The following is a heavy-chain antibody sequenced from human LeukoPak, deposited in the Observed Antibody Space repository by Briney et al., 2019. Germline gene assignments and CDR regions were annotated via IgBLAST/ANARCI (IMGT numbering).Heavy chain of an antibody. D-gene: IGHD2-15*01. CDR3: ARHPRGYCSGGSCYDGSFDY. J-gene: IGHJ4*02. V-gene: IGHV3-23*01. CDR2: ISGSATST. CDR1: GFTFSAYA. Sequence: GLCVRLSCAAAGFTFSAYASSWVRQAPGKGLEWISAISGSATSTYYADSVQGRFTISRDNSKNTLYLQMNSLRAEDTALYFCARHPRGYCSGGSCYDGSFDYWGQGTLVTVSS.